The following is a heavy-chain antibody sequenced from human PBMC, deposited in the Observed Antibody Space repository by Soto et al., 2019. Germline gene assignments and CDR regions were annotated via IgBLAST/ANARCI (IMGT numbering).Heavy chain of an antibody. CDR2: ISSSSSTI. J-gene: IGHJ4*02. V-gene: IGHV3-48*04. CDR3: ARDREYCSGGKCYETGSDY. Sequence: DVEVVESGGGLVRPGGSLRLSCVASGFSFSSYTMHWVRQAPGRGLEWVSDISSSSSTIDYADSVKGRFTVSRDNAKNSVYLQMNSLRAEDTAVYHCARDREYCSGGKCYETGSDYWGQGTRVTVSS. CDR1: GFSFSSYT. D-gene: IGHD2-15*01.